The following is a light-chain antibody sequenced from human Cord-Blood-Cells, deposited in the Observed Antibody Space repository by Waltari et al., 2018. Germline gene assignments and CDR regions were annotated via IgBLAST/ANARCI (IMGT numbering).Light chain of an antibody. J-gene: IGKJ1*01. Sequence: DIQMTQSPSSLSASVGDRVTITCRASQSISSYLNWYQQKPGKAPKLLMYAASSLQSGVPSRFSGSGAGTDFTLTISSLQPEDFATYDCQQSYSTPWTFGQGTKVEIK. V-gene: IGKV1-39*01. CDR3: QQSYSTPWT. CDR1: QSISSY. CDR2: AAS.